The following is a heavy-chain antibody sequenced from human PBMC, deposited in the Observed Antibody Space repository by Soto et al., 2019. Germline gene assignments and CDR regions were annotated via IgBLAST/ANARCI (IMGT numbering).Heavy chain of an antibody. Sequence: GGSLRLSCAASGFTFSEYAMSWVRQAPGKGLEWVSSISSSGGTTSYTDSVKGRFTISRDNSKNTLYLQMNSLRAEDTAVYYCAKGIPAYYYDSSGYYHPDYFDDWGQGTLVTVSS. D-gene: IGHD3-22*01. CDR1: GFTFSEYA. J-gene: IGHJ4*02. CDR2: ISSSGGTT. CDR3: AKGIPAYYYDSSGYYHPDYFDD. V-gene: IGHV3-23*01.